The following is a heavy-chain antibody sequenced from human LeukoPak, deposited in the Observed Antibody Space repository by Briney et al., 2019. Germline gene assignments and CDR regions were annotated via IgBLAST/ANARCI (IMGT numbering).Heavy chain of an antibody. CDR2: IYYSGST. CDR1: GGSISSGDYY. Sequence: PSQTLSLTCTVSGGSISSGDYYWSWIRQPPGTGLEWIGYIYYSGSTYYNPSLKSRVTISVDTSKNQFSLKLSSVTAADTAVYYCAREGARPTRITKGYYFDYWGQGTLVTVSS. V-gene: IGHV4-30-4*08. J-gene: IGHJ4*02. D-gene: IGHD1-14*01. CDR3: AREGARPTRITKGYYFDY.